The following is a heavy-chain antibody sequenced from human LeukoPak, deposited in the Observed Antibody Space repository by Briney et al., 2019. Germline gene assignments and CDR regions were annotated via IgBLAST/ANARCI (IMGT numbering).Heavy chain of an antibody. CDR2: INQGGNT. J-gene: IGHJ4*02. D-gene: IGHD1-26*01. Sequence: SETLSLTCAVYGGSFSGYYWSWIRQPPGKGLEWIGEINQGGNTNYNPSLKGRVTISVDTSRNQFSLNLNSVTAADTAMYYCARGSHGVGPDYWGQGTLVTVSA. CDR3: ARGSHGVGPDY. V-gene: IGHV4-34*01. CDR1: GGSFSGYY.